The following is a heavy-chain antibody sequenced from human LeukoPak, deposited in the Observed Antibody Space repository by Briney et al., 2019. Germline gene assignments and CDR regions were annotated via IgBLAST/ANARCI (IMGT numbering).Heavy chain of an antibody. D-gene: IGHD2-15*01. V-gene: IGHV3-21*01. CDR1: GFTFSSYS. Sequence: GGSLRLSCAASGFTFSSYSMNWVRQAPGKGLEWVSSISSSSSYIYYADSVKGRFTISRDNAKNSLYLQMNSLRAEDTAVYYCAKDPTYCSGGSCQGDAFDIWGQGTMVTVSS. CDR3: AKDPTYCSGGSCQGDAFDI. J-gene: IGHJ3*02. CDR2: ISSSSSYI.